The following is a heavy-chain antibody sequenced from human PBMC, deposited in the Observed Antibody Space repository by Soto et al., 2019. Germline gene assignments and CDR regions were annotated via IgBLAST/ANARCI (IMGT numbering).Heavy chain of an antibody. CDR2: IHYTGTT. CDR3: AKAGYCSGGRCQPASGFDP. CDR1: GGSISSGGYY. V-gene: IGHV4-31*02. J-gene: IGHJ5*02. Sequence: QVQLQESGPGLVKPSQTLSLSCTVSGGSISSGGYYWSRIRQHPGKGLEWIGYIHYTGTTYYNPSLKIRIPISVDTSMNQFATRLSSVTAADTAVYYCAKAGYCSGGRCQPASGFDPWGQGTLVTVSS. D-gene: IGHD2-15*01.